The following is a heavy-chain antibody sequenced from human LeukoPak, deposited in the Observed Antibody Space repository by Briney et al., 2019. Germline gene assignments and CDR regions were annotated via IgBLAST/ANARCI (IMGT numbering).Heavy chain of an antibody. J-gene: IGHJ3*02. D-gene: IGHD6-6*01. V-gene: IGHV1-46*01. Sequence: GASVKVSCKASGYTFTNYYMHWVRQAPGQGLEWMGLINPSGGNTIHAQKFQGRVTMTRDTSTSTVYMELSSLRSEDTAVYYCARQRGGEYEDGFDIWGQGTMVPVSS. CDR1: GYTFTNYY. CDR2: INPSGGNT. CDR3: ARQRGGEYEDGFDI.